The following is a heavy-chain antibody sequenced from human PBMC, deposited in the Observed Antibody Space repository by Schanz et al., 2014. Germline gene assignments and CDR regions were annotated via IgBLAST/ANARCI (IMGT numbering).Heavy chain of an antibody. J-gene: IGHJ6*04. CDR2: IGGSGST. V-gene: IGHV3-23*04. Sequence: EVQLVESGGGVVRPGGSLRLSCVASGFRFDDYAMHWVRQAPGKGLEWVSGIGGSGSTYYADSVKGRFTISRDNSKNTLDLQMNSLRAEDTAVYFCARDLSSLIQGDVWGKGTTVTVSS. D-gene: IGHD2-2*01. CDR3: ARDLSSLIQGDV. CDR1: GFRFDDYA.